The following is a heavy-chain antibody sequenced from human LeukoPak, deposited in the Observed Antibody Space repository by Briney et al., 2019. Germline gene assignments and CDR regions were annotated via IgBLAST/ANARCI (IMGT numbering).Heavy chain of an antibody. CDR2: IKQDGSEK. Sequence: GGSLRLSCAVSGFTFSFYWMNWVRQAPGKGLEWVANIKQDGSEKYYVDSVKGRFTISRDNAKNSLYLQMNSLRAEDTAVYYCASREYWGQGTLVTVSS. V-gene: IGHV3-7*01. J-gene: IGHJ4*02. CDR3: ASREY. CDR1: GFTFSFYW. D-gene: IGHD5-24*01.